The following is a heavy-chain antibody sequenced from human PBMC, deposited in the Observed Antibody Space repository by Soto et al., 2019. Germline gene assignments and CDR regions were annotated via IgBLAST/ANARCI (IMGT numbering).Heavy chain of an antibody. J-gene: IGHJ3*02. CDR1: GYTFTSYY. CDR3: ARESTSKDYYDSSPVDI. CDR2: INPSGGST. Sequence: QVQLVQSGAEVKKPGASVKVSCKASGYTFTSYYMHWVRQAPGQGLEWMGIINPSGGSTSYAQKFQGRVTMTRDTSTSTVYMELISLRSEDTAVYYCARESTSKDYYDSSPVDIWGQGTMVTVSS. D-gene: IGHD3-22*01. V-gene: IGHV1-46*01.